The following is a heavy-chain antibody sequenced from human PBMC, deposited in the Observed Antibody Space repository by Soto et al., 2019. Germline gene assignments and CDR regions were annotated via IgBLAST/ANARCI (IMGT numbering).Heavy chain of an antibody. Sequence: PGGSLSLSSAASGFTLINYAMHWVRQAPGKGLEWVAVISYDGSNKYYADSVKGRFTISRDNSKNTMYLQMNSLSAEDTAVYHCARDQVKGTMTILWGQGTLVTVSS. CDR2: ISYDGSNK. V-gene: IGHV3-30-3*01. CDR3: ARDQVKGTMTIL. J-gene: IGHJ4*02. D-gene: IGHD4-17*01. CDR1: GFTLINYA.